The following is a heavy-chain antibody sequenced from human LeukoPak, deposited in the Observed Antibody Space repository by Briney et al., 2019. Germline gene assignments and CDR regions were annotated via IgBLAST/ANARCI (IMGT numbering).Heavy chain of an antibody. CDR1: GFTVSSNY. D-gene: IGHD6-13*01. J-gene: IGHJ3*02. CDR2: IKQDGSEK. Sequence: GGSLRLSCAASGFTVSSNYMSWVRQAPGKGLEWVANIKQDGSEKYYVDSVKGRFTISRDNAKNSLYLQMNSLRAEDTAVYYCARSGSKNSSSWYDAFDIWGQGTMVTVSS. V-gene: IGHV3-7*01. CDR3: ARSGSKNSSSWYDAFDI.